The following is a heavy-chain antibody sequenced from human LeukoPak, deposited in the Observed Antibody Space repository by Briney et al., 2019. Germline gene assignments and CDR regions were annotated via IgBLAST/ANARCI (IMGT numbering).Heavy chain of an antibody. CDR3: ARDQESRGYSYGYPFRYNYYYGMDV. CDR2: INSDGSST. CDR1: GFTFSSYL. J-gene: IGHJ6*02. V-gene: IGHV3-74*01. Sequence: GGSLRLSCAASGFTFSSYLMHWVRHAPGKGLVWVSRINSDGSSTSYADSVKGRFTISRDNAKNTLYLQMNSLRAEDTAVYYCARDQESRGYSYGYPFRYNYYYGMDVWGQGTTVTVSS. D-gene: IGHD5-18*01.